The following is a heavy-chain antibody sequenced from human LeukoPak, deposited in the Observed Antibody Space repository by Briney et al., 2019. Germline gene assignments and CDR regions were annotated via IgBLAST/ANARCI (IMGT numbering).Heavy chain of an antibody. CDR2: INPSGGST. D-gene: IGHD3-10*01. V-gene: IGHV1-46*01. Sequence: GASVKVSCKASGYTFTGYYMHWVRQAPGQGLEWMGIINPSGGSTSYAQKFQGRVTMTRDTSTSTVYMELSSLRSDDTAVYYCARGPRITLVRGGQWYFYMDVWGKGTTVTVSS. CDR1: GYTFTGYY. J-gene: IGHJ6*03. CDR3: ARGPRITLVRGGQWYFYMDV.